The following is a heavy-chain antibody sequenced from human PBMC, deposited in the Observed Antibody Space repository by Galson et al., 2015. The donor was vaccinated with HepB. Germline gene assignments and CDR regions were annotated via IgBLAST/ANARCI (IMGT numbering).Heavy chain of an antibody. Sequence: SLRLSCAASGFTFSSYAMHWVRQAPGKGLEWVSAISGSGGSTYYADSVKGRFTISRDNSKNTLYLQMNSLRAEDTAVYYCAKVERGPGFFDYWGQGTLVTVSS. CDR1: GFTFSSYA. CDR3: AKVERGPGFFDY. J-gene: IGHJ4*02. V-gene: IGHV3-23*01. CDR2: ISGSGGST.